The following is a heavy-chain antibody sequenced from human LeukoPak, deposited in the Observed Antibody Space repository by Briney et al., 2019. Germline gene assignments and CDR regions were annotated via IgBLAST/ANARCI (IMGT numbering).Heavy chain of an antibody. V-gene: IGHV3-9*01. CDR1: GFTFDNYA. CDR2: ISWNIGSI. D-gene: IGHD4-17*01. J-gene: IGHJ4*02. Sequence: GGSLRLSCVASGFTFDNYAMHWVRQAPGKGLEWVSGISWNIGSIGYADSVKSRFTISRDNSKNTLYLQMNSLRAEDTAVYYCAKAVVYGDLPLPLYPDYWGQGTLVTVSS. CDR3: AKAVVYGDLPLPLYPDY.